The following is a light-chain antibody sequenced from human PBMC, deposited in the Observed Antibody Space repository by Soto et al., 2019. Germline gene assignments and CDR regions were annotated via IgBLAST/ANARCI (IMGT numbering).Light chain of an antibody. J-gene: IGLJ2*01. CDR2: GNS. CDR3: QSYDSSLSGSVV. Sequence: QSVLTQPHSVSGAPGQRVTISCTGSSSNIGAGYDVHWYQQLPGTAPKLLIYGNSNRPSGVPDRFSGSKSGTSASQAITGLQAEDEADYYCQSYDSSLSGSVVFGGGTNLTVL. V-gene: IGLV1-40*01. CDR1: SSNIGAGYD.